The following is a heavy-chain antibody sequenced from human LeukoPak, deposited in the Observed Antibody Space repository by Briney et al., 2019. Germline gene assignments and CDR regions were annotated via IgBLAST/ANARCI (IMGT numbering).Heavy chain of an antibody. CDR1: ADSISSYY. CDR2: IYYSGTT. D-gene: IGHD1-26*01. J-gene: IGHJ4*02. Sequence: SETLSLTCTVSADSISSYYWTWIRQPPGKGREWIGYIYYSGTTNYNPSLKSRVTISVDTSKNQFSLKLSSVTAADTAVYYCASGRPLGFDYWGQGTLVTVSS. CDR3: ASGRPLGFDY. V-gene: IGHV4-59*01.